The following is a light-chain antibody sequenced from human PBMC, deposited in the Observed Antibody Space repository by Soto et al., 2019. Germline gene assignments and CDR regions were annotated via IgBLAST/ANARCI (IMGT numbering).Light chain of an antibody. Sequence: QSALTQPRSVSGSPGQAVTISCTGTSSDVGSYDHVSWYQQHPGKAPKVIMYEVNQRSSRVPDRFSGSKSGNTASLTISGLQAEDEADYYCSSYAGSYSLVFGGGTKVTVL. V-gene: IGLV2-11*01. CDR1: SSDVGSYDH. CDR3: SSYAGSYSLV. CDR2: EVN. J-gene: IGLJ2*01.